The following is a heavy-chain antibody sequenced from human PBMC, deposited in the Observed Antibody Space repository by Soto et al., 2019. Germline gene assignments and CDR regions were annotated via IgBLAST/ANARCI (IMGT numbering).Heavy chain of an antibody. CDR2: IFSNDEK. V-gene: IGHV2-26*01. Sequence: QVTLKESGPVLVKPTETLTLTCTVSGFSLSNDSMGVSWIRQPPGKALEWLAHIFSNDEKTYCTSLKSRLTTTKHTSNSQVVLSMTNMDPVDTAKYYCARMVSGWMPDNYFDLWGQGTLVTDFS. CDR1: GFSLSNDSMG. D-gene: IGHD6-19*01. J-gene: IGHJ4*02. CDR3: ARMVSGWMPDNYFDL.